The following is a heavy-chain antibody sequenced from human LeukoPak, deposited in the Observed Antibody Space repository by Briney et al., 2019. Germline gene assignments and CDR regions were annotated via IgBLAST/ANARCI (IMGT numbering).Heavy chain of an antibody. Sequence: GGSLRLSCAASGFTVNNNYMSWVRQAPGKGLEWVSVVYSGGSTYYADSVKGRFTISRDNSKNTLYLQMNSLRAEDTAVYYCARGESSGWYYFDYWGQGTLVTVSS. CDR3: ARGESSGWYYFDY. CDR1: GFTVNNNY. V-gene: IGHV3-53*01. D-gene: IGHD6-19*01. J-gene: IGHJ4*02. CDR2: VYSGGST.